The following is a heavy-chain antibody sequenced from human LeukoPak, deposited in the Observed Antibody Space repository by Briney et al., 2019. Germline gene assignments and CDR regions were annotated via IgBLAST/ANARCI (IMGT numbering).Heavy chain of an antibody. Sequence: SVKVSCKASGGTFSSYAISWVRQAPGQGLEWMGRIFPIFGTANYAQKFQGRVTITTDESTSTAYMELSSLRSEDTAVYYCARWNTAMDSSDYWGQGTLVTVSS. CDR3: ARWNTAMDSSDY. J-gene: IGHJ4*02. D-gene: IGHD5-18*01. CDR2: IFPIFGTA. V-gene: IGHV1-69*05. CDR1: GGTFSSYA.